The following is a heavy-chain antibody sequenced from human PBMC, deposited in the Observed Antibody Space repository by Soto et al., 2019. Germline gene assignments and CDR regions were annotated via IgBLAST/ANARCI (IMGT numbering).Heavy chain of an antibody. D-gene: IGHD3-10*01. CDR2: IIPIFGTA. J-gene: IGHJ6*02. CDR3: ARDPPITMVRGVILSPASYYYYGMDV. CDR1: GGTFSSYA. V-gene: IGHV1-69*12. Sequence: QVQLVQSGAEVKKPGSSVKVSCKASGGTFSSYAISWVRQAPGQGLEWMGGIIPIFGTANYAQKFQGRVTITADESTSTAYMELSSLRSEDTAVYYCARDPPITMVRGVILSPASYYYYGMDVWGQGTTVTVSS.